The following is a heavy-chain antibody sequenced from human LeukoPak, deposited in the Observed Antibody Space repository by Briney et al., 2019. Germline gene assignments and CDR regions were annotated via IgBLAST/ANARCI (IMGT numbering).Heavy chain of an antibody. J-gene: IGHJ4*02. D-gene: IGHD2-21*01. CDR1: GYTFTSYA. CDR2: INTNTGNA. CDR3: TRNARDGPPDY. V-gene: IGHV7-4-1*02. Sequence: ASVKVSCKASGYTFTSYAMNCVRQAPGQGLEWMGWINTNTGNAPYTQGLTGRVVFSLDNSGSKAYLQTSSLKAEDTAIYYCTRNARDGPPDYWGPGNLVTVSS.